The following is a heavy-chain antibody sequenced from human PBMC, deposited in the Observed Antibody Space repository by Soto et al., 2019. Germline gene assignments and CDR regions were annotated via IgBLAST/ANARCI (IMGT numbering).Heavy chain of an antibody. Sequence: GESLKISCKGSGYSFTSYWISWVRQMPGKGLEWMGRIDPSDSYTNYSPSFQGRVTMTRDTSTSTVYMELSSLRSEDTAVYYCARDAGYSSSFYYFDYWGQGTLVTVSS. D-gene: IGHD6-6*01. V-gene: IGHV5-10-1*01. J-gene: IGHJ4*02. CDR1: GYSFTSYW. CDR3: ARDAGYSSSFYYFDY. CDR2: IDPSDSYT.